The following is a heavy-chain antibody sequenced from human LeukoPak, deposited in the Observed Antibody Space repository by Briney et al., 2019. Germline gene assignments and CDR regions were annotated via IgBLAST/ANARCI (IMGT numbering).Heavy chain of an antibody. J-gene: IGHJ4*02. CDR3: ARGGSEDYYDRSGYYTFFDS. CDR2: IYNSGNS. Sequence: PSETLSLTCTVSGDSISSSNWFWGWIRLPPGKGPEWIGSIYNSGNSYYNPSLESRVSMSVDTSKNQFSLKLSSVTAADTAVYYCARGGSEDYYDRSGYYTFFDSWGQGTLVTVSS. V-gene: IGHV4-39*01. CDR1: GDSISSSNWF. D-gene: IGHD3-22*01.